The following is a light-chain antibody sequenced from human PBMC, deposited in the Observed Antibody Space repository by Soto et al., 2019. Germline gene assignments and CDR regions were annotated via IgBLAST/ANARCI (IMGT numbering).Light chain of an antibody. V-gene: IGKV1-5*03. J-gene: IGKJ1*01. Sequence: DIQMTQSPSSLSASVGDTVTIACRASQGISIYLNWYQLKPGKAPNLLICKASTLKSGVPSRFSGSGSGTEFTLTISSLQPDDFATYYCQHYNSYSEAFGQGTKV. CDR2: KAS. CDR3: QHYNSYSEA. CDR1: QGISIY.